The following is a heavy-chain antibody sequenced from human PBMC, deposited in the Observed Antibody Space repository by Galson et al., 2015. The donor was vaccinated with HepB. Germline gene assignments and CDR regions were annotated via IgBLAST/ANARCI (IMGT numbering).Heavy chain of an antibody. CDR3: ARDGLSDGAGH. Sequence: SLRLSCAVSGLTFRNYWMGWVRQAPGKGLEWVANINQDGSDKYYGDSVKGRFTISRDNARDSVYLQVNSLRAEDTAGYYCARDGLSDGAGHWGQGTLVTVSS. J-gene: IGHJ4*02. CDR2: INQDGSDK. D-gene: IGHD3-16*02. V-gene: IGHV3-7*03. CDR1: GLTFRNYW.